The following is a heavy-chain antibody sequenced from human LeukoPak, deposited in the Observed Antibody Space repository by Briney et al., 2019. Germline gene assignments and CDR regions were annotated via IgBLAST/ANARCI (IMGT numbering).Heavy chain of an antibody. CDR2: IKHSGST. V-gene: IGHV4-34*01. Sequence: SETLSLTCAVYGGSFSVYYWRWIRQPPGKGLEWIGEIKHSGSTNYNPSLKSRVTIVLDASKNQVSLKLSSVTAADTAVYYCAIDFGTWGQGTLVTVSS. CDR3: AIDFGT. D-gene: IGHD2-15*01. CDR1: GGSFSVYY. J-gene: IGHJ5*02.